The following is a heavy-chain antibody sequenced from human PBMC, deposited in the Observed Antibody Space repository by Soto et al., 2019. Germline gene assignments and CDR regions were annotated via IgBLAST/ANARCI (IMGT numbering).Heavy chain of an antibody. J-gene: IGHJ4*02. Sequence: QVQLVQSGAEVKKPGSSVKVSCKASGGTFSSYAISWVRQAPGQGLEWMGGVIPIFGTANYAQKFQGRVTITADEPTSTAYMELSSLRSEDTAVYYCARTEREVVTATGAFDYWGQGTLVTVSS. CDR1: GGTFSSYA. V-gene: IGHV1-69*01. CDR2: VIPIFGTA. CDR3: ARTEREVVTATGAFDY. D-gene: IGHD2-21*02.